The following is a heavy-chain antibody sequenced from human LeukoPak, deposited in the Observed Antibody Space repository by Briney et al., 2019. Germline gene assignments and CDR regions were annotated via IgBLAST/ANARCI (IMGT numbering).Heavy chain of an antibody. CDR3: ARGGVDHYGSGTYYLMYYFDH. Sequence: GGSLRLSCAASGFNVTNNYMSWVRQAPGKGLEWVSVIYSGGSTYYADSVKGRFTFSRDDPHNTLYLQMNSVRAEDTAVYFCARGGVDHYGSGTYYLMYYFDHWGQGALVTVSS. CDR1: GFNVTNNY. V-gene: IGHV3-53*01. D-gene: IGHD3-10*01. CDR2: IYSGGST. J-gene: IGHJ4*02.